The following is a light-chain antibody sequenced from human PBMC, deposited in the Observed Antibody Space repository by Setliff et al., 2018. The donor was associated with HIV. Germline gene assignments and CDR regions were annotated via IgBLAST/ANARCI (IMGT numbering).Light chain of an antibody. CDR3: AAWDDSLNAYV. J-gene: IGLJ1*01. Sequence: QSVLTQPPSASGTPGQRVTISCSGSFSNIGRNTIDWYQQLPGTAPRLLIYGNFQRPSGVPDRFSGSKSGTSASLAISGLQSEDESDYFCAAWDDSLNAYVFGTGTKVTVL. CDR1: FSNIGRNT. V-gene: IGLV1-44*01. CDR2: GNF.